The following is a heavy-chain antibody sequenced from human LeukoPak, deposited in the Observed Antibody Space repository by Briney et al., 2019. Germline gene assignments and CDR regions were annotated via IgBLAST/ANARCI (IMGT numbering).Heavy chain of an antibody. D-gene: IGHD4-11*01. CDR3: ARVSTTVAVKY. Sequence: TSETLSLTCAVSGYPISSDYYWGWIRQPPGKGLEWIGNSYRSGSTDYNPSLKSRVTISVDTSKNQFSLKLSSATAADTAVYYCARVSTTVAVKYWGQGILVTISS. V-gene: IGHV4-38-2*01. CDR2: SYRSGST. J-gene: IGHJ4*02. CDR1: GYPISSDYY.